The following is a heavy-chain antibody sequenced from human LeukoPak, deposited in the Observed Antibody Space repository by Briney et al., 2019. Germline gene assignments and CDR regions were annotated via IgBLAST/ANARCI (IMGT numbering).Heavy chain of an antibody. D-gene: IGHD3-10*01. CDR2: IYYSGST. J-gene: IGHJ3*02. V-gene: IGHV4-39*01. CDR3: ASYGSGSYWRDAFDI. CDR1: GGSISSSSYY. Sequence: PSETLSLTCTVSGGSISSSSYYWGWIRQPPGKGLEWIGSIYYSGSTYYNPSLKNRVTISVDTSKNQFSLKLNSVTAADTAVYFCASYGSGSYWRDAFDIWGQGTMVTVSS.